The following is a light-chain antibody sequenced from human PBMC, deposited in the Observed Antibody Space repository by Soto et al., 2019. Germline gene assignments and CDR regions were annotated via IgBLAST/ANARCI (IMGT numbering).Light chain of an antibody. CDR2: EVT. J-gene: IGLJ1*01. V-gene: IGLV2-14*01. CDR3: SSHSGSSTLYV. CDR1: SSDVGAYNF. Sequence: QSVLTQPASVSGSPGQSITISCTGTSSDVGAYNFVSWYQQHPGKAPKLIIYEVTSRPSGVSSRFSGSKSGNMASLTISGLQTEDEADYFCSSHSGSSTLYVFGTGTKLTGL.